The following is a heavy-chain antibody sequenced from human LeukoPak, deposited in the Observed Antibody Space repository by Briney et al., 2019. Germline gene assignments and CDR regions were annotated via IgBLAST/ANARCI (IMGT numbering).Heavy chain of an antibody. CDR1: GYSFTSYW. J-gene: IGHJ5*02. V-gene: IGHV5-10-1*01. CDR3: ARIYGINNWFDP. D-gene: IGHD1-14*01. Sequence: GESLMISCKGSGYSFTSYWISWVRQMPGKGLEGMGRIDSSDSYTNYSPSFQGHVTISADKSISTAYLQWSSLKASDTAMYYCARIYGINNWFDPWGQGTLVTVSS. CDR2: IDSSDSYT.